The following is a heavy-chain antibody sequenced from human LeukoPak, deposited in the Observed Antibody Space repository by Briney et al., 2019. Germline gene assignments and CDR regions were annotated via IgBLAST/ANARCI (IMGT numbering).Heavy chain of an antibody. CDR1: GGSISSSNYY. J-gene: IGHJ4*02. CDR3: ARDPISGWYGAGGFDY. D-gene: IGHD6-19*01. CDR2: IYYSGST. V-gene: IGHV4-39*07. Sequence: SETLSLTCTVSGGSISSSNYYWGWSRQPPGKGLEWIGSIYYSGSTYYNPSLKSRVTISVDTSKNQFSLRLSSVTAADTAVYYCARDPISGWYGAGGFDYWGQGTLVTVSS.